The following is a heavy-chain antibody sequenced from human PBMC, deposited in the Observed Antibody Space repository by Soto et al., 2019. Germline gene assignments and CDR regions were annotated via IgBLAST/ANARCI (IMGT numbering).Heavy chain of an antibody. D-gene: IGHD3-10*01. CDR1: GGSISSGGYY. CDR2: IYNSGNT. Sequence: QVQLQESGPGLVKPSQTLSLTCSVSGGSISSGGYYWSWIRQHPEKGLEWIGYIYNSGNTYYNPSLKGRLTISEDTSKNQFSLKFSSVTAADTAVYYCARNYYYGSGSSHYYYGMDVWGQGTTVTVSS. CDR3: ARNYYYGSGSSHYYYGMDV. J-gene: IGHJ6*02. V-gene: IGHV4-31*03.